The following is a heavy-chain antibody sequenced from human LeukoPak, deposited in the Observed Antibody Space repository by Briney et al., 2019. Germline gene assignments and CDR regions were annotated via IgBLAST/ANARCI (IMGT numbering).Heavy chain of an antibody. CDR2: FDPEDGET. D-gene: IGHD2-2*01. CDR3: ATPSPYQLLMLSTHHKGALPSYGMDV. J-gene: IGHJ6*02. V-gene: IGHV1-24*01. Sequence: ASVKVSCKVSGYTLTELSMHWVRQAPGKGLEWMGGFDPEDGETIYAQKFQGRVTMTEDTSTDTAYMELSSLRSEDTAVYYCATPSPYQLLMLSTHHKGALPSYGMDVWGQGTTVTVSS. CDR1: GYTLTELS.